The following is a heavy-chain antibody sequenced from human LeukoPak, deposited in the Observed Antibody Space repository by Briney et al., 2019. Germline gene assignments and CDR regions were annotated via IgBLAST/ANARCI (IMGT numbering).Heavy chain of an antibody. CDR2: ISGRGVLT. Sequence: GGSLRLSCAVSGFSFSSYAMSWVRQAPGKGLEWVSAISGRGVLTYYADSVKGRFTISRDNSKNTLYLQMNSLRAEDTAVYYCAKLARYCSSASCSDYYYGMDVWGQGTTVTVSS. CDR3: AKLARYCSSASCSDYYYGMDV. D-gene: IGHD2-2*01. J-gene: IGHJ6*02. V-gene: IGHV3-23*01. CDR1: GFSFSSYA.